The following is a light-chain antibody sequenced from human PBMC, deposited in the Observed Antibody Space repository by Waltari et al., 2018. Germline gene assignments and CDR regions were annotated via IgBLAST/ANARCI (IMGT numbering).Light chain of an antibody. Sequence: EIVMAQSPATLSVSPGERATLSCRASQIVSSNLAWYQQNPGQAPRLLIYGASTRATGIPARFSGSGSGTEFTLTISSLQSEDFAVYYCQQYDNWPRTFGQGTKVEIK. CDR1: QIVSSN. V-gene: IGKV3-15*01. J-gene: IGKJ1*01. CDR3: QQYDNWPRT. CDR2: GAS.